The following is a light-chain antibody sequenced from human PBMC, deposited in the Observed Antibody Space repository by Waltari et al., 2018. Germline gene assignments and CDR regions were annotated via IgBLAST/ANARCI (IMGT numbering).Light chain of an antibody. J-gene: IGKJ4*01. CDR2: AAS. V-gene: IGKV1-NL1*01. Sequence: DIQMTQSPSSLSASVGDRVTITCRASQGISKSLAWYQQKPGKAPKLLLYAASRLENGVPSRFSGSASATDYPPTISSQQPEDSANYYCQQYYSIALNFGGGTKVEIK. CDR3: QQYYSIALN. CDR1: QGISKS.